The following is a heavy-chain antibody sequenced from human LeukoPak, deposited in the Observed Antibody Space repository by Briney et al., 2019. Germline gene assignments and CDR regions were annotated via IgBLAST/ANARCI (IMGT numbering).Heavy chain of an antibody. CDR1: GFTFSSYS. Sequence: GGSLTLSCAASGFTFSSYSMNWVRQAPGKGLEWVSYISSSSCTIYYADPVKRRFTLSRDNAKNSLYLQTNSLGAEDTAVYYCARGAYYGSGSYWPPNFDYWGEGTLVTVSS. D-gene: IGHD3-10*01. CDR3: ARGAYYGSGSYWPPNFDY. J-gene: IGHJ4*02. V-gene: IGHV3-48*01. CDR2: ISSSSCTI.